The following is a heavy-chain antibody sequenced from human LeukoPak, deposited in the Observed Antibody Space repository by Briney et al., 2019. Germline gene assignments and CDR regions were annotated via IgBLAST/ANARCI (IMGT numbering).Heavy chain of an antibody. CDR1: GDSVSSNSAA. V-gene: IGHV6-1*01. Sequence: SQTLSLTSAISGDSVSSNSAAWNWIRQSPSRGLEWLGRTYYRSKWYNDYAVSVKSRITINPDTSKNQFSLKLSSVTAADTAVYYCARGRVTGGLFDYWGQGRLVTVSS. CDR2: TYYRSKWYN. J-gene: IGHJ4*02. D-gene: IGHD4-11*01. CDR3: ARGRVTGGLFDY.